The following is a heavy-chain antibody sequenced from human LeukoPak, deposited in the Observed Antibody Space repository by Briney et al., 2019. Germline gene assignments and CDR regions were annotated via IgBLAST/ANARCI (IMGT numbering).Heavy chain of an antibody. CDR2: IYYSGST. CDR3: ARAVVTLYWYFDL. J-gene: IGHJ2*01. D-gene: IGHD4-23*01. Sequence: KPSETLSLTCTVSGGSISGYYYNWIRQPPGKGLEWIGYIYYSGSTNYNPSLKSRVTISLDTSKNQFSLKLSSVTTADTAAYYCARAVVTLYWYFDLWGRGTLVTVSS. V-gene: IGHV4-59*01. CDR1: GGSISGYY.